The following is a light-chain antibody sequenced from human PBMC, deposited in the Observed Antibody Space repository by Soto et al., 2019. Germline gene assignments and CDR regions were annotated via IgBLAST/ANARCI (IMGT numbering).Light chain of an antibody. J-gene: IGKJ4*01. CDR2: RAA. Sequence: DIVMTQSPATLSLSPGERATLSCRASQSINSNLAWYQQKPGQAPRLFIFRAASRATGLPARFSASGSGTDFNLTISSLQSEDVAVYYCQQYSNWPRATFGGGTKVDIK. CDR1: QSINSN. CDR3: QQYSNWPRAT. V-gene: IGKV3-15*01.